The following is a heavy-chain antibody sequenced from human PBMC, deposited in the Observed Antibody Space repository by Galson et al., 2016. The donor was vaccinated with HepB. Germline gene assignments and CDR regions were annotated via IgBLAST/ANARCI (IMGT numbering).Heavy chain of an antibody. CDR3: GKYEFDY. V-gene: IGHV3-64D*09. D-gene: IGHD3-3*01. J-gene: IGHJ4*02. CDR1: GFTFSDYA. CDR2: IGSDGRST. Sequence: SLRLSCAASGFTFSDYAMGWVRQAPGKGLEFVSAIGSDGRSTHYADSLRGRFTVSRDNSKNMLYLQMSSLRAEDTAVYYCGKYEFDYWGQGTLVTVSS.